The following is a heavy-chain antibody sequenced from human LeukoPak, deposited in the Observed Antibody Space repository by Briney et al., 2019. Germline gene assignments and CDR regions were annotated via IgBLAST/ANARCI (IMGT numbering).Heavy chain of an antibody. V-gene: IGHV3-7*03. CDR2: IKEDGSLK. CDR1: GFGFSNFW. Sequence: GGSLRLSCAASGFGFSNFWMSWVRQAPGKGPEWVANIKEDGSLKNYVDSVEGRFTVSRDNAKNTLYLQMNSLRAEDTAVYYCAKGLNARYFDYWGQGTLVTVSS. CDR3: AKGLNARYFDY. D-gene: IGHD2-15*01. J-gene: IGHJ4*02.